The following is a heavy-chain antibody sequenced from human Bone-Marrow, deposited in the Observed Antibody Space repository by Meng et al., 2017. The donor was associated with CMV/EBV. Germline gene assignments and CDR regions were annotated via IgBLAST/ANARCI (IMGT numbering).Heavy chain of an antibody. CDR1: EFTFSNAW. Sequence: GGSLRLSCATSEFTFSNAWMSWVRQAPGKGLEWVGRIKSKTDGGTTDYAAPVKGRFTISRDDSKNTLYLQMNSLKTEDTAVYYCTRLGYCSSTSCSCRYWGQGTLVTVSS. D-gene: IGHD2-2*01. V-gene: IGHV3-15*01. CDR2: IKSKTDGGTT. CDR3: TRLGYCSSTSCSCRY. J-gene: IGHJ4*02.